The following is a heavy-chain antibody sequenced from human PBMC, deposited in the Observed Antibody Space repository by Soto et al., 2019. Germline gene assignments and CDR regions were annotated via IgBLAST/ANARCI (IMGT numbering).Heavy chain of an antibody. J-gene: IGHJ4*02. V-gene: IGHV2-5*01. Sequence: GPTLVNPTHTLTLTFTFSGFALSGGGVGVGLTRQPPGKALQWVALIYWNDDKRYSPSLKDRLAISKDTSSNQVVLTVTNMDPGDTSTYFCAHAGDYDLLTFDHWGPGTLVTVSS. CDR3: AHAGDYDLLTFDH. D-gene: IGHD4-17*01. CDR1: GFALSGGGVG. CDR2: IYWNDDK.